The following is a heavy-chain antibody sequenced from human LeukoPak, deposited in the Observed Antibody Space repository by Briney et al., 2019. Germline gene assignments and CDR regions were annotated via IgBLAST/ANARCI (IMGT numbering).Heavy chain of an antibody. J-gene: IGHJ4*02. CDR3: ANGPLQYYDILTGTEGGY. V-gene: IGHV3-48*01. CDR2: ISRSATTI. D-gene: IGHD3-9*01. Sequence: GGSLRLSCAASGFRFSSYGMNWVRQAPGKGLEWVSYISRSATTIYYADSVKGRFTISRDNSKNTLYLQMNSLRAEDTAVYYCANGPLQYYDILTGTEGGYWGQGTLVTVSS. CDR1: GFRFSSYG.